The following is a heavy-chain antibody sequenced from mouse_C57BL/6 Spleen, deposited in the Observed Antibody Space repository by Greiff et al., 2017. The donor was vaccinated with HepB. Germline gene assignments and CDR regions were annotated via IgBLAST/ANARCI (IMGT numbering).Heavy chain of an antibody. Sequence: VQLQQPGAELVKPGASVKLSCKASGYTFTSYWMHWVKQRPGQGLEWIGMIHPNSGSTNYNEKFKSKATLTVDKSSSTAYMQLSSLTSEDSSVYYCARHYYGSSSYWGQGTMLTVSA. V-gene: IGHV1-64*01. CDR3: ARHYYGSSSY. D-gene: IGHD1-1*01. CDR2: IHPNSGST. J-gene: IGHJ3*01. CDR1: GYTFTSYW.